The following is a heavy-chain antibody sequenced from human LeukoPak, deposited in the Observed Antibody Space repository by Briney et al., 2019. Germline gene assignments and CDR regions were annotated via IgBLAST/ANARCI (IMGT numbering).Heavy chain of an antibody. CDR1: GGTFSSYA. CDR3: ARACGDCYSHAFDI. J-gene: IGHJ3*02. V-gene: IGHV1-69*04. Sequence: SVKVSCKASGGTFSSYAISWVRQAPGQGLEWMGRIIPILGIANYAQKFQGRVTITADKSTSTAYMELSSLRSEDTAVYYCARACGDCYSHAFDIWGQGTMVTVSS. CDR2: IIPILGIA. D-gene: IGHD2-21*02.